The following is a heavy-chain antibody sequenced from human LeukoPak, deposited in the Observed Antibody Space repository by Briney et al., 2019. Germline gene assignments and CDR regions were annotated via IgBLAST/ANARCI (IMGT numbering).Heavy chain of an antibody. J-gene: IGHJ4*02. CDR3: ARTYYYGSGSNDY. V-gene: IGHV3-21*01. CDR2: ISGGTNYI. Sequence: GRSLRLSCAASGFTFSSYGMHWVRQAPGKGLEWVSSISGGTNYIYFADSVKGRFTISRDNAKNSLYLQMNSLRAEDTAVYYCARTYYYGSGSNDYWGQGTLVTVSS. D-gene: IGHD3-10*01. CDR1: GFTFSSYG.